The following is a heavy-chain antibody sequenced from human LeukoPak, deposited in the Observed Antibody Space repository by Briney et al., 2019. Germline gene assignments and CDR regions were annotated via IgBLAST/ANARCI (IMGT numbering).Heavy chain of an antibody. CDR3: ARAGGLGIFYYGMDV. CDR1: GGSISSYY. V-gene: IGHV4-59*01. CDR2: IYYSGST. Sequence: SETLSLTCTVSGGSISSYYWSWLRQPPGKGLEWIGYIYYSGSTNYNPSLKSRVTISVDTSKNQFSLKLSSVTAADTAVYYCARAGGLGIFYYGMDVWGQGTTVTVSS. J-gene: IGHJ6*02. D-gene: IGHD3-3*01.